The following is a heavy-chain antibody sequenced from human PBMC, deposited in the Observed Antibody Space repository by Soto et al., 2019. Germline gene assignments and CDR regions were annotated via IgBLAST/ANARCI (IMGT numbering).Heavy chain of an antibody. J-gene: IGHJ4*02. V-gene: IGHV5-51*01. Sequence: GESLKISCKGSGYSFTSYWVDWVRQMPGKGLEWMGIIYPGDSDTRYSPSFQGQVTISADKSISTAYLQWSSLKASDTAMYYCARGGIAARRVTMVRGVINFDYWGQGTLVTVSS. CDR3: ARGGIAARRVTMVRGVINFDY. CDR2: IYPGDSDT. CDR1: GYSFTSYW. D-gene: IGHD3-10*01.